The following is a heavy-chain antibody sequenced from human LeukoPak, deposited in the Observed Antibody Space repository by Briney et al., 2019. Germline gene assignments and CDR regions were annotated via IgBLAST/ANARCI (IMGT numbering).Heavy chain of an antibody. V-gene: IGHV3-23*01. CDR2: ISSSGGNT. Sequence: PGGSLRLSCAVSGFTFSNYAMSWVRQAAGKGLEWVSTISSSGGNTYYADSVKGRFTISRDNSKNTLYLQMNSLRAEDTAVYFCYGASNLFDYWGQGTLVTVSS. CDR1: GFTFSNYA. J-gene: IGHJ4*02. D-gene: IGHD3-10*01. CDR3: YGASNLFDY.